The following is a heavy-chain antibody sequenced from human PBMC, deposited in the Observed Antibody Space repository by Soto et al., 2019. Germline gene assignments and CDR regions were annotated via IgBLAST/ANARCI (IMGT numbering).Heavy chain of an antibody. CDR2: IIPIFGTA. Sequence: QVQLVQSGAEVKKPGSSVKVSCKASGGTFSSYAISWVRQAPGQGLEWMGGIIPIFGTANYAQKFQGRVTITADKSTSTAYMELSSLSSEDPAVYYCARLVRVRNPHASWYEGWFDPWGQGTLVTVSS. D-gene: IGHD6-13*01. J-gene: IGHJ5*02. CDR1: GGTFSSYA. V-gene: IGHV1-69*06. CDR3: ARLVRVRNPHASWYEGWFDP.